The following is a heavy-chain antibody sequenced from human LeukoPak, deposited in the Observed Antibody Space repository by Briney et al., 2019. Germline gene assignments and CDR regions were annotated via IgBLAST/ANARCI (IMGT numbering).Heavy chain of an antibody. V-gene: IGHV3-53*01. Sequence: GGPESLFCDASGLPVCSNYMSGAPEARGRGLECVSVIYSVGATFYADSVRGRFTISRDTSENTLFLQMNSLRAEDTAVYYCVRQPYSSDNWGQGTLVTVSS. CDR3: VRQPYSSDN. CDR1: GLPVCSNY. D-gene: IGHD6-13*01. CDR2: IYSVGAT. J-gene: IGHJ4*02.